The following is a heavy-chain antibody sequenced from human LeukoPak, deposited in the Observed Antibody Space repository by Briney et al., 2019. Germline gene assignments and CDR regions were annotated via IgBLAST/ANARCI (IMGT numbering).Heavy chain of an antibody. CDR2: IRYDGSNK. Sequence: GGSLRLSCAASGFTFSSYGMHWVRQAPGKGLEWVAFIRYDGSNKYYADSVKGRFTISRDNSKNTLYLQMNSLRAGDTAVYYCAKDLPYYFDYWGQGTLVTVSS. J-gene: IGHJ4*02. V-gene: IGHV3-30*02. CDR1: GFTFSSYG. CDR3: AKDLPYYFDY.